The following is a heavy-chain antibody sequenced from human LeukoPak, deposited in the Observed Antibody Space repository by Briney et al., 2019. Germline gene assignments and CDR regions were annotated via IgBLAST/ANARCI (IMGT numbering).Heavy chain of an antibody. Sequence: PSETLSLTCSVSGGSMNDNYLTWIRQAPGKGLEWIGYISNSGTTDYNPSLKGRVTMSVDTSKNEFSLKLTSVTAADTAMYYCARVVRGAVTSNWFDPWGQGTLVTVSS. CDR1: GGSMNDNY. CDR3: ARVVRGAVTSNWFDP. J-gene: IGHJ5*02. V-gene: IGHV4-59*01. CDR2: ISNSGTT. D-gene: IGHD4-17*01.